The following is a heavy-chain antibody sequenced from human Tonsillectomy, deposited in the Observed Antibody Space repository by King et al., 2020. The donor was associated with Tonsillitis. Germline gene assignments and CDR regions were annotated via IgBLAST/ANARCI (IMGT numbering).Heavy chain of an antibody. J-gene: IGHJ3*02. CDR3: ARDPVRWGSEGFDAFDI. Sequence: VQLQESGPGLVKPSETLSLTCPVPGGSISSYYWSWVRQPPGKGLGWFGYIYNSESTKYNPSLKIRVTISLDTSKNQFSLKLSSVTAADTAVYYCARDPVRWGSEGFDAFDIWGQGTLVSVSS. D-gene: IGHD3-3*01. V-gene: IGHV4-59*01. CDR2: IYNSEST. CDR1: GGSISSYY.